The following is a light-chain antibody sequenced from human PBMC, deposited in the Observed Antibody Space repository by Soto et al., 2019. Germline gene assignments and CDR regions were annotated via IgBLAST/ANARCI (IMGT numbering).Light chain of an antibody. CDR2: NNY. V-gene: IGLV1-40*01. CDR1: SSNIGAGVK. CDR3: QMYDGSLSDHV. Sequence: QSVLTQPPSVSGAPGQTVTISCTGSSSNIGAGVKVHWYQQLPETAPTLLIFNNYNRPSGVSDRFSGSNSGTSASLAITGLQASEEAEYYCQMYDGSLSDHVFGTGTKVTVL. J-gene: IGLJ1*01.